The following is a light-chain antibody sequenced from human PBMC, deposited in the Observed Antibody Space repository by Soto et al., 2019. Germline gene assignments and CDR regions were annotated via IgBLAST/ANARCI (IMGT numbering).Light chain of an antibody. Sequence: EIVLTQSPGTLSLSPGERATLSCRASQTVGSNYLAWYQQQPGQAPRLLIYDASSRPTGIPDRFSGSGSGTDFTLTFSRLEPEDFAVYYCHQYASSPLTFGQGTKVEIK. CDR2: DAS. CDR1: QTVGSNY. CDR3: HQYASSPLT. J-gene: IGKJ1*01. V-gene: IGKV3-20*01.